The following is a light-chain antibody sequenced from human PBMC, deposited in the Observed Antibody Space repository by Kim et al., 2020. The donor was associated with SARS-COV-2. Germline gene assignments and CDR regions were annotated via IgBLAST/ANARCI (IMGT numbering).Light chain of an antibody. CDR3: QQYNSYPLT. V-gene: IGKV1-5*03. J-gene: IGKJ4*01. CDR2: KAS. CDR1: QSISSW. Sequence: DIQMTQSPSTLSASVGDRVTITCRASQSISSWLAWYQQKPGKAPKLLIYKASSLESGVPSRFSGSGSGTEFTLTISSLQPDDFATYYCQQYNSYPLTFGGGTKWDIK.